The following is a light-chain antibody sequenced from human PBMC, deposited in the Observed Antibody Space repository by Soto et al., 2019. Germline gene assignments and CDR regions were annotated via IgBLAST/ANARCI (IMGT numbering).Light chain of an antibody. V-gene: IGLV2-14*03. CDR1: SSDVGGYNS. Sequence: QSVLTQPASVSGSPGQSITISCTGTSSDVGGYNSVSWYQQHPGKAPKLIIFNVGDRPSGVSNRFSGSKSGNTASLAISGLQTEDEADYYCSSFTTINTVVFGGGTKLTVL. J-gene: IGLJ3*02. CDR3: SSFTTINTVV. CDR2: NVG.